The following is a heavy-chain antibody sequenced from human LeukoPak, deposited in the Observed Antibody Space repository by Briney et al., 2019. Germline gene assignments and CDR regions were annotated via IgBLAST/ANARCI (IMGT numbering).Heavy chain of an antibody. CDR3: ARDRYDYVWGSYRDY. Sequence: PGGSLRLSCAASGFTFSDYYMSWIRQAPGKGLEWVSYISSSGSTLYYADSVKGRFTISRDNAKNSLYLQMNSLRAEDTAVYYCARDRYDYVWGSYRDYWGQGTLVTVSS. CDR2: ISSSGSTL. CDR1: GFTFSDYY. D-gene: IGHD3-16*02. V-gene: IGHV3-11*01. J-gene: IGHJ4*02.